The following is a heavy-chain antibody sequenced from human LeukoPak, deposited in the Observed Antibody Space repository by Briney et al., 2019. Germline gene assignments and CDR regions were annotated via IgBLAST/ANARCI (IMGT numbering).Heavy chain of an antibody. Sequence: GGSLRLSCAASGFTFSNYDMHWVRQAAGKGLEWVSGIGTAGDTHYPGSVKGRFTISRENAKNSLYLQMNSLRAGDTAVYYCARAARYHGSTGAHAFDIWGQGTMVTVS. V-gene: IGHV3-13*01. CDR3: ARAARYHGSTGAHAFDI. CDR2: IGTAGDT. D-gene: IGHD2-8*02. J-gene: IGHJ3*02. CDR1: GFTFSNYD.